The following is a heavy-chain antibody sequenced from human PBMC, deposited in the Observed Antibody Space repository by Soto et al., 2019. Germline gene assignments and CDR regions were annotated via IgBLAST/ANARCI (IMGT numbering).Heavy chain of an antibody. CDR2: INPSSGGT. D-gene: IGHD2-15*01. CDR1: GYTFIDYY. Sequence: QVQLVQSGAEVKKPGASVKVSCTASGYTFIDYYMHWVRQAPGQGLEWMGWINPSSGGTHYAQKFQGRVAMTRDTSISIVYMELSRLKSDDTAMYYCARDRAYDCPASYCYGLSGLDVWGQGTRVTVSS. J-gene: IGHJ6*02. V-gene: IGHV1-2*02. CDR3: ARDRAYDCPASYCYGLSGLDV.